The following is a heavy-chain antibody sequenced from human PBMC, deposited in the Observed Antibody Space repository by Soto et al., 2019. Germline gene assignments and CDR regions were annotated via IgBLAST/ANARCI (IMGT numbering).Heavy chain of an antibody. CDR3: ARDITIFGVVTEYYYYMDV. V-gene: IGHV1-46*03. J-gene: IGHJ6*03. CDR1: GYTFTSYY. CDR2: INPSGGST. D-gene: IGHD3-3*01. Sequence: ASVKVSFKASGYTFTSYYMHWVRQAPGQGLEWMGIINPSGGSTSYAQKFQGRVTMTRDTSTSTVYMELSSLRSEDTAVYYCARDITIFGVVTEYYYYMDVWGKGTTVTVSS.